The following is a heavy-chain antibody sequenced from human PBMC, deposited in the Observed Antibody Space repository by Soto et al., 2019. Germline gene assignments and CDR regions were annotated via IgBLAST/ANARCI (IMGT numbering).Heavy chain of an antibody. V-gene: IGHV4-31*03. CDR1: GGSINSDAYF. D-gene: IGHD2-21*01. CDR3: AVASAVTHETIA. CDR2: IYYSGNT. J-gene: IGHJ3*01. Sequence: QVQLQESGPGLVNPSQTLSLTCTVSGGSINSDAYFWSWVRQHPGKGLEWIGYIYYSGNTYYNPSLKSRVSISLDTSSNQFALKLKSATAAGPGVYYCAVASAVTHETIAWGQGTVVTVAS.